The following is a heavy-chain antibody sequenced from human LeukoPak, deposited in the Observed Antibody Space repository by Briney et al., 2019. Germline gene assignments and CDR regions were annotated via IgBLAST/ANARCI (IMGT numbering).Heavy chain of an antibody. Sequence: SETLSLTCTASGVSISSGCYYWSWIRQPAGKELEWIERIYTSGSTNYNPSLKSRVTISVDTSKNQFSLKLSSVTAADTAVYYCATEGIAVGRWDYWGQGTLDTVSS. CDR3: ATEGIAVGRWDY. CDR1: GVSISSGCYY. V-gene: IGHV4-61*02. D-gene: IGHD6-19*01. J-gene: IGHJ4*02. CDR2: IYTSGST.